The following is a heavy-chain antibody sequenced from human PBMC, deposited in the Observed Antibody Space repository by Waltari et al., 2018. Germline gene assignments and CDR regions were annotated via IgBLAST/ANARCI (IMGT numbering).Heavy chain of an antibody. CDR3: ARGVAVAGILIDY. V-gene: IGHV3-21*01. D-gene: IGHD6-19*01. CDR2: ISSSSSYI. Sequence: EVQLVESGGGLVKPGGSLRLSCAASGFTFSSYSMNWVRQAPGKGLEWVSSISSSSSYIYYADSVKGRFTISIDNAKNSLYLQMNSLRAEDTAVYYCARGVAVAGILIDYWGQGTLVTVSS. J-gene: IGHJ4*02. CDR1: GFTFSSYS.